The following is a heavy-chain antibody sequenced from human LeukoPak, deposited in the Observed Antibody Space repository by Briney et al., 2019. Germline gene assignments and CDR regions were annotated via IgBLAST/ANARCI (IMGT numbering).Heavy chain of an antibody. CDR1: GGSISSSSYY. D-gene: IGHD4-23*01. Sequence: KSSQTLSLTCTVSGGSISSSSYYGSWIRQPAGKGLEWIGRIYTSGSINYNPSLKSRVTISVDTSKNQFSLKLSSVTAADTAVYYCARGVTVVNFDFWGQGTLVTVSS. J-gene: IGHJ4*02. V-gene: IGHV4-61*02. CDR3: ARGVTVVNFDF. CDR2: IYTSGSI.